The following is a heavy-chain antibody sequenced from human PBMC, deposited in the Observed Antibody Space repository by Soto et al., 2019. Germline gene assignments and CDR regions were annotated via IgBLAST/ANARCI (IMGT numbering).Heavy chain of an antibody. CDR2: ISPLKGRT. CDR3: AMDYGDRPEYFKH. Sequence: QVRLEQSGPDLKRPGASMKVSCKASGYTFTSYGISWLRQAPGQGLEWMAWISPLKGRTQYSQKAQGRVTLSTDTSSNTAYMEMTTLRVDDTAVYYCAMDYGDRPEYFKHWGQGTQVTVS. V-gene: IGHV1-18*04. J-gene: IGHJ1*01. CDR1: GYTFTSYG. D-gene: IGHD4-17*01.